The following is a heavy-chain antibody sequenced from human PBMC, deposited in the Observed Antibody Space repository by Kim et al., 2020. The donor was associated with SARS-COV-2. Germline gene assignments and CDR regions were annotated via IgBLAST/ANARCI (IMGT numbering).Heavy chain of an antibody. CDR3: AKHDARYCSGGNCWYFDY. J-gene: IGHJ4*02. V-gene: IGHV4-34*01. CDR2: INHIGST. CDR1: GGSSNDYY. Sequence: SETLSLTCAVYGGSSNDYYWTWIRQPPGKGLEWIGEINHIGSTKYNPSLKSRVTMSVDTSKNQLSLKLSSVTAADTAMYYCAKHDARYCSGGNCWYFDYWGQGTLVTVSS. D-gene: IGHD2-15*01.